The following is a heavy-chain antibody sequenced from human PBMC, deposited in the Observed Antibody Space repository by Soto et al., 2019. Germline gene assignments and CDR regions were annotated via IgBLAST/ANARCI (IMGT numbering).Heavy chain of an antibody. V-gene: IGHV3-23*01. CDR1: GFTFSSYA. D-gene: IGHD3-3*01. CDR2: ISGSGGST. Sequence: GGSLRLSCAASGFTFSSYAMSWVRQAPGKGLEWVSAISGSGGSTYYADSVKGRFTISRDNSKNTLYLQMNSLRAEDTAVYYCARNYDFWSGSTFDYWGQGTLVTVSS. CDR3: ARNYDFWSGSTFDY. J-gene: IGHJ4*02.